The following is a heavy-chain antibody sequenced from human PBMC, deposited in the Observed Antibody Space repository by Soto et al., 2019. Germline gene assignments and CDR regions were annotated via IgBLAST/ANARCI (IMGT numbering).Heavy chain of an antibody. CDR1: GGSLSSYH. D-gene: IGHD3-16*02. CDR2: INESGGT. Sequence: SETLSLTCAVYGGSLSSYHWSWIRQSPGKGLEWIGEINESGGTNYSPSLKSRVTISVDTSKNQFSLTLNSVTAADTAVYYCASDRGSWGSFRYRWFDPWGQGTVVTVSS. V-gene: IGHV4-34*01. J-gene: IGHJ5*02. CDR3: ASDRGSWGSFRYRWFDP.